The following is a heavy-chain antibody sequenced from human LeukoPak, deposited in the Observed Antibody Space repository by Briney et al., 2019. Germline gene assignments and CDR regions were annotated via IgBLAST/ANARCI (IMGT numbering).Heavy chain of an antibody. CDR1: GYTFTGYY. CDR3: ARGPGYSSGWYGVSGLDY. V-gene: IGHV1-2*02. Sequence: ASVKVSCKASGYTFTGYYMHWVRQAPGQGLEWMGWINPNSGGTNYAQKFQGRVPMTRDTSISTAYMELSRLRSDDTAVYYCARGPGYSSGWYGVSGLDYWGQGALVTVSS. D-gene: IGHD6-19*01. CDR2: INPNSGGT. J-gene: IGHJ4*02.